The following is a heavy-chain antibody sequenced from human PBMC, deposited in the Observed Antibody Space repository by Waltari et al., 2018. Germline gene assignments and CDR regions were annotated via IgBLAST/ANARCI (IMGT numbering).Heavy chain of an antibody. CDR3: ARHSSSWYVGDDY. CDR2: IYHSGST. J-gene: IGHJ4*02. Sequence: QVQLQESGPGLVKPSGTLSLPCAVSGGSISSSNWWSWVGQPPGQGLEWIGEIYHSGSTNSNPSLKSRVTISVDKSKNQCSLKLSCVTAADTAVYYCARHSSSWYVGDDYWGQGTLVTVSS. V-gene: IGHV4-4*02. CDR1: GGSISSSNW. D-gene: IGHD6-13*01.